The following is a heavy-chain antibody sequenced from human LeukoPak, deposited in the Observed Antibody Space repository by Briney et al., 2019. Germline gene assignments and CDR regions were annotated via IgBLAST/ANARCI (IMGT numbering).Heavy chain of an antibody. J-gene: IGHJ6*03. D-gene: IGHD6-13*01. CDR3: VRDPSYGSSWYYYMDV. CDR1: EFTFLRYA. Sequence: GSLRLSCPASEFTFLRYAMNWVRQAPGKGLEWVSYISSSSFKIGYADSVKGRFTISRDNSKNSLYLQMDSLRVEDTAVYYCVRDPSYGSSWYYYMDVWGKGTTVTVSS. V-gene: IGHV3-48*04. CDR2: ISSSSFKI.